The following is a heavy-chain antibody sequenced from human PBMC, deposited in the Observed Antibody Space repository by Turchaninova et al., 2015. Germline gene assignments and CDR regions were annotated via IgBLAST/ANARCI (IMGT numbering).Heavy chain of an antibody. V-gene: IGHV1-18*01. J-gene: IGHJ4*02. Sequence: QGQLVHSGAEVKKPGASAKVSCKAFGYTFTSSGIHWVRQAPGKGLEWMGFIRPYNGETSSAQNLQGRVTLTTDRSTSTADMELRGLRSDDTAVYYCARDGGTWQLDSWGQGTLLTVSS. D-gene: IGHD3-3*01. CDR3: ARDGGTWQLDS. CDR2: IRPYNGET. CDR1: GYTFTSSG.